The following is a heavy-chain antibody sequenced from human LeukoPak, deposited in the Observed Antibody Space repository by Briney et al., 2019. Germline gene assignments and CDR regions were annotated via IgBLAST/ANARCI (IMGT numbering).Heavy chain of an antibody. CDR2: IIPIFGTA. CDR1: GGTFSSYG. J-gene: IGHJ4*02. CDR3: ARVGWNGANSGRVLVGDY. Sequence: SVKVSCKATGGTFSSYGISWVRQAPGQGLEWMGGIIPIFGTANYAQKFQGRVTITADESTSTAYMELSSLRSEDTAVYYCARVGWNGANSGRVLVGDYWGQGTLVTVSS. D-gene: IGHD4-23*01. V-gene: IGHV1-69*13.